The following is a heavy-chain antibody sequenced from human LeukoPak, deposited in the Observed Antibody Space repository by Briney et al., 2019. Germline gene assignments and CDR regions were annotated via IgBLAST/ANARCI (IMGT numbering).Heavy chain of an antibody. J-gene: IGHJ4*02. CDR2: ISSSSSTI. CDR1: GFTFSSYS. D-gene: IGHD2-21*01. CDR3: ASESKSWVVSTSFDY. V-gene: IGHV3-48*01. Sequence: QPGGSLRLSCAASGFTFSSYSMNWVRQAPGKGLEWVSYISSSSSTIYYADSVKGRFTISRDNAKNSLYLQMNSLRAEDTAVYYCASESKSWVVSTSFDYWGQGTLVTVSS.